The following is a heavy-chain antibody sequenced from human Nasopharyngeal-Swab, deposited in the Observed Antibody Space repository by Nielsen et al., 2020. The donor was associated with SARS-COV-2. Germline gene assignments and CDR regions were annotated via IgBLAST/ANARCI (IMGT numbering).Heavy chain of an antibody. J-gene: IGHJ3*02. CDR2: MYYSGST. Sequence: SETLSLTCTVSGGSISSGGYYWSWIRQHPGKGLEWIGYMYYSGSTYYNPSLKSRVTISVDTSKNQFSLKLNSVTAADTAVYYCARGLYDCWSGSKRGVFDIWGQWTMVTVSS. D-gene: IGHD3-3*01. CDR3: ARGLYDCWSGSKRGVFDI. CDR1: GGSISSGGYY. V-gene: IGHV4-31*03.